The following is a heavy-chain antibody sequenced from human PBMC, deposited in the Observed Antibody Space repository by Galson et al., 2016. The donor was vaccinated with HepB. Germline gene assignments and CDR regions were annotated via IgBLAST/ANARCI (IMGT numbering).Heavy chain of an antibody. V-gene: IGHV3-30*03. Sequence: SLRLSCAASGFIFSSYGMHWVRQAPGKGLEWVAIISYDGSNKYYADSVKGRFTISRDNAKSSLYLQMNSLRDEDTAVYYCARQVGVWYCSGGSCPRGDYWGQGTLVTVSS. D-gene: IGHD2-15*01. CDR2: ISYDGSNK. CDR3: ARQVGVWYCSGGSCPRGDY. J-gene: IGHJ4*02. CDR1: GFIFSSYG.